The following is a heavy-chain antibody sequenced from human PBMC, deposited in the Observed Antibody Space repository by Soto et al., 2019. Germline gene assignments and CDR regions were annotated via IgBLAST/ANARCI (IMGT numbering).Heavy chain of an antibody. J-gene: IGHJ4*02. Sequence: EVQLLESGGGLVQPGGSLRLSCAASGFTFSSFAMSWVRQAPGKGLEWVSAIGSRGDSTYYADSVKGRFTIARDNSKNTLYLQMNSPRAEDTAVYYCAKDLIYGYNSGRPFDSWCQGTLVTVSS. CDR3: AKDLIYGYNSGRPFDS. V-gene: IGHV3-23*01. CDR2: IGSRGDST. CDR1: GFTFSSFA. D-gene: IGHD6-19*01.